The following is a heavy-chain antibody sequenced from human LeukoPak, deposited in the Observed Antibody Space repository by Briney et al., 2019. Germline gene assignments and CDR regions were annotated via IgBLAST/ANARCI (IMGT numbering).Heavy chain of an antibody. V-gene: IGHV3-74*01. Sequence: GGSLRLSCAASGLTFSTYWMHWVRQAPGKGLVWVSRINSDGSTISYADSVKGRFTISRDNSKNSLYLQMNSLRTEDTALYYCAKDSVGADYYEWDYGMDVWGQGTTVTVSS. CDR3: AKDSVGADYYEWDYGMDV. J-gene: IGHJ6*02. CDR2: INSDGSTI. D-gene: IGHD3-22*01. CDR1: GLTFSTYW.